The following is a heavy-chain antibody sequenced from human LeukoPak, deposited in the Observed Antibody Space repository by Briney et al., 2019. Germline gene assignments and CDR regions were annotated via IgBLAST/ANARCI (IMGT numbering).Heavy chain of an antibody. CDR2: ISSSSSYI. Sequence: PGGSLRLSCAASGFTFSSYAMSWVRQAPGKGLEWVSSISSSSSYIYYADSVKGRFTISRDNAKNSLYLQMNSLRAEDTAVYYCARSSDDFPFQHWGQGTLVTVSS. D-gene: IGHD3-3*01. CDR1: GFTFSSYA. V-gene: IGHV3-21*01. CDR3: ARSSDDFPFQH. J-gene: IGHJ1*01.